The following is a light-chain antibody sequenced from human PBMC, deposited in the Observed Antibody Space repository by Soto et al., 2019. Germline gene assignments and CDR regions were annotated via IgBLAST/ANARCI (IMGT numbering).Light chain of an antibody. CDR3: SSYTSSSTMV. Sequence: QSALTQPPSVSGSPGQSGTISCTGTSSDVGSYNRVSGYQQPPGTAPKLMLYEVSNRPSGVPDRCSGSKSGNTASLTIYGLQAEDEADYYCSSYTSSSTMVFGGGTKLTVL. CDR2: EVS. CDR1: SSDVGSYNR. J-gene: IGLJ2*01. V-gene: IGLV2-18*02.